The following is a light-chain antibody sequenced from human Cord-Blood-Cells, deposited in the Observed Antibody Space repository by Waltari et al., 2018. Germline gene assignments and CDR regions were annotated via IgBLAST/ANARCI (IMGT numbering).Light chain of an antibody. Sequence: EIVLTQSPGTLSLSPGERATLSCRASQSVSSSYLAWYQQKPGQAPRLLIYGASTLQSGVPSRFSGSGSGTEFTLTISSLQPEDFATYYCQQLNSYPLFGQGTRLEIK. CDR1: QSVSSSY. CDR3: QQLNSYPL. J-gene: IGKJ5*01. CDR2: GAS. V-gene: IGKV3-20*01.